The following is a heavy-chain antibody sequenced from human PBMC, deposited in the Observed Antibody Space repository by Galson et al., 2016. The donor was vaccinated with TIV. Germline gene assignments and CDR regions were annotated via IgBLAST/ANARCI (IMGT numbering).Heavy chain of an antibody. Sequence: PALVKPTQTLTLTCSFSGFSLRTSGVGVAWIRQPPGKALEWLALIYWDEDKRYSPPLNSRLTITKDTSKNQVGLTMTNIDPVDTATYFCAHSRTYDYGDTNYHYGLDVWGQGTTVTVSS. CDR3: AHSRTYDYGDTNYHYGLDV. CDR1: GFSLRTSGVG. D-gene: IGHD4-17*01. V-gene: IGHV2-5*02. J-gene: IGHJ6*02. CDR2: IYWDEDK.